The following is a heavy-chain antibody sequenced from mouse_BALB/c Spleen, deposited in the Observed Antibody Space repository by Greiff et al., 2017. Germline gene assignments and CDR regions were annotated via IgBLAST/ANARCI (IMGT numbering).Heavy chain of an antibody. CDR1: GYTFTSYY. CDR2: INPSNGGT. CDR3: TRSNYYCFAY. D-gene: IGHD1-1*01. J-gene: IGHJ3*01. Sequence: VQLQQSGAELVKPGASVKLSCKASGYTFTSYYMYWVKQRPGQGLEWIGEINPSNGGTNFNEKFKSKATLTVDKSSSTAYMQLSSLTSEDSAVYYCTRSNYYCFAYWGQGTLVTVSA. V-gene: IGHV1S81*02.